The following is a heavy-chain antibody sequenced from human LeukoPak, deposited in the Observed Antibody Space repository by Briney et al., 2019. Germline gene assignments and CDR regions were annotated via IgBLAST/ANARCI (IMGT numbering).Heavy chain of an antibody. V-gene: IGHV3-9*01. D-gene: IGHD3-16*02. J-gene: IGHJ6*02. CDR3: AKDMTRSYPIPFYYYYGMDV. Sequence: PGRSLRLSCAASGFTFDDYAMHWVRQAPGKGLEWVSGISWNSGSIGYADSVKGRFTISRDNAKNSLYLQMNSLRAEDTALYYCAKDMTRSYPIPFYYYYGMDVWGQGTTVTVSS. CDR2: ISWNSGSI. CDR1: GFTFDDYA.